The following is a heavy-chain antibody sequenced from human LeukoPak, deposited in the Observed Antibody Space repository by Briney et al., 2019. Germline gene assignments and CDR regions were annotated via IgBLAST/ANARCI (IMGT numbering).Heavy chain of an antibody. V-gene: IGHV4-4*02. CDR3: SKENGAFSPFGY. J-gene: IGHJ4*02. CDR1: GGSITSTNW. CDR2: VSLSGLT. Sequence: SETLSLTCGVSGGSITSTNWWSWVRQPPGQGLEWIGEVSLSGLTNYNPSLSSRVIMALDTSKNHLSLHLTSVTAADTAVYYCSKENGAFSPFGYWGQGYLVTVLS. D-gene: IGHD2-8*01.